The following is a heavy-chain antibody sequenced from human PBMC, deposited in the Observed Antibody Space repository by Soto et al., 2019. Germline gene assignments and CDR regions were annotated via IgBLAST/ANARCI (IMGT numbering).Heavy chain of an antibody. Sequence: QVQLVQSGAEVKKPGSSVKVSCKASGGTFSSYAISWVRQAPGQGLEWMGGIIPIFGTANYAQRSQGRVTITADESTSTAYMGLSSLRSEDTAVYYCARHVPAAGYYDGMDVWGQGTTVTVSS. V-gene: IGHV1-69*12. CDR2: IIPIFGTA. CDR1: GGTFSSYA. J-gene: IGHJ6*02. D-gene: IGHD2-2*01. CDR3: ARHVPAAGYYDGMDV.